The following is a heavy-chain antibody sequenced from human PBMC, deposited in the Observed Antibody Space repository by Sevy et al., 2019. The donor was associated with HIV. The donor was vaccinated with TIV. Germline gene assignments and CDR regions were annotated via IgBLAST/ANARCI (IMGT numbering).Heavy chain of an antibody. CDR3: AREGCTKPHDY. CDR1: GFTFSQYS. D-gene: IGHD2-8*01. J-gene: IGHJ4*02. Sequence: GGSLRLSCAASGFTFSQYSMSWVRQPPGKGLGWVSTLSFGCGEITYADSVKGRFTISGENSKSSVYLQMNNLRPEETAVYYCAREGCTKPHDYWGQGTLVTVSS. V-gene: IGHV3-23*01. CDR2: LSFGCGEI.